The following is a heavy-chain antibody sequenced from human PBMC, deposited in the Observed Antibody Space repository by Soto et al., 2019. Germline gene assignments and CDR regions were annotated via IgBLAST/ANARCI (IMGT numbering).Heavy chain of an antibody. CDR1: GGSINTFY. D-gene: IGHD5-12*01. Sequence: SETLSLPCTVSGGSINTFYWSWVRQPAGMGLQWIGRIFSSGSTSFNPSLESRVAMSVDTSKNHFSLNLSSVTAADMAVYYCAREGSYSAYNFAHGIQLWSFDFWGQGALVTVSS. J-gene: IGHJ4*02. CDR2: IFSSGST. V-gene: IGHV4-4*07. CDR3: AREGSYSAYNFAHGIQLWSFDF.